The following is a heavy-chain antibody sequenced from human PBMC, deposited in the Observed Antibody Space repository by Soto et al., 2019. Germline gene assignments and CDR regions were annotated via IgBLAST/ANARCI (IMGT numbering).Heavy chain of an antibody. V-gene: IGHV3-33*01. Sequence: QVQLVESGGGVVQPGRSLRLSCAASGFTFSSYGMHWVRQAPGKGLEWVAVIWYDGRNKYYADSVKGRFTISRDNSKNTLYLQMNSLRAEDTAVYYCARAGITIFGVVIIPSYYMDVWGKGTTVIASS. J-gene: IGHJ6*03. D-gene: IGHD3-3*01. CDR3: ARAGITIFGVVIIPSYYMDV. CDR2: IWYDGRNK. CDR1: GFTFSSYG.